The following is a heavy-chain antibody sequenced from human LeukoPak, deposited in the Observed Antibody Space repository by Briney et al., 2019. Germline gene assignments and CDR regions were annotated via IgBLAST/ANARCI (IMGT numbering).Heavy chain of an antibody. V-gene: IGHV1-46*01. CDR3: ARVDSLYSSGLLN. Sequence: ASVKVSCKASGYTFTRHYMNWVRQAPGQGLEWMGKINPGSGATGYAQKFQGRVTITTDESTSTAYMELSSLRSEDTAVYYCARVDSLYSSGLLNWGQGTLVTVSS. CDR2: INPGSGAT. CDR1: GYTFTRHY. J-gene: IGHJ4*02. D-gene: IGHD6-19*01.